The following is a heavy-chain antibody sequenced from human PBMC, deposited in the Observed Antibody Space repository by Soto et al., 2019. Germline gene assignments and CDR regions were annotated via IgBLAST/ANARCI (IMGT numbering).Heavy chain of an antibody. CDR3: XRAGAALVRGSIGGFDY. CDR1: GGAFNGYY. J-gene: IGHJ4*01. D-gene: IGHD3-10*01. V-gene: IGHV4-34*01. Sequence: QVHLQQWGAGLLKPSETLSLTCAVNGGAFNGYYWTWIRQSPGKGLQWIGEINHSGTVDYNPSLKSRVTFSIDTSKKQFSLTLTSVTAXXXXXXXXXRAGAALVRGSIGGFDYWXXXXLVTVSS. CDR2: INHSGTV.